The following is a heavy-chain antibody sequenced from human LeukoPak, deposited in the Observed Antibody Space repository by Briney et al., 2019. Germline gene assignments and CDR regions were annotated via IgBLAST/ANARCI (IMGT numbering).Heavy chain of an antibody. CDR3: ARDGGSSSKTYYYGMDV. V-gene: IGHV7-4-1*02. D-gene: IGHD6-13*01. CDR2: INTNTGNP. CDR1: GYTFTSYA. Sequence: EASVKVSCTASGYTFTSYAMNWVRQAPGQGLEWMGWINTNTGNPTYAKGFTGRFVFSLDTSVSTAYLQISSLKAEDTAVYYCARDGGSSSKTYYYGMDVWGQGTTVTVSS. J-gene: IGHJ6*02.